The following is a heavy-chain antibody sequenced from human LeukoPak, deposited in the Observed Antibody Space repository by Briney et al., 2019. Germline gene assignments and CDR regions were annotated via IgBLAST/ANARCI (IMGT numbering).Heavy chain of an antibody. CDR2: INHSGST. J-gene: IGHJ6*02. D-gene: IGHD1-14*01. Sequence: KPSETLSLTCAVYGGSFSGYYWSWIRQPPGKGLEWIGEINHSGSTNYNPSLKSRVTISVDTSKNQFSLKLSSVTAADTAVYYCARYNYYYGMDVWGQGTTVTVSS. V-gene: IGHV4-34*01. CDR3: ARYNYYYGMDV. CDR1: GGSFSGYY.